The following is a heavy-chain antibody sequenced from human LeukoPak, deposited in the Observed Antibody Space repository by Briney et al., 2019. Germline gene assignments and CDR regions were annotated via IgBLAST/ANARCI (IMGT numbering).Heavy chain of an antibody. CDR1: GFTFSSYS. J-gene: IGHJ3*02. D-gene: IGHD2-15*01. CDR3: AKGGVVHAFDI. Sequence: PGGSLRLSCAASGFTFSSYSMNWVRQAPGKGLEWVSAINGNGGSTYYADSVKGRFTVSRDNSKNTLYLQMNSLRAEDTAVYYCAKGGVVHAFDIWGQGTMVTVSS. V-gene: IGHV3-23*01. CDR2: INGNGGST.